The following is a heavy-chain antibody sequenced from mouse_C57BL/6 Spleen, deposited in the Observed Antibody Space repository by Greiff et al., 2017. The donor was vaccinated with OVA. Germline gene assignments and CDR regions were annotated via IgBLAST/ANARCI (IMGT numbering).Heavy chain of an antibody. CDR1: GFTFSSYT. CDR2: ISGGGGNT. D-gene: IGHD2-4*01. CDR3: ARLPYDYDEDYFDY. Sequence: EVQRVESGGGLVKPGGSLKLSCAASGFTFSSYTMSWVRQTPEKRLEWVATISGGGGNTYYPDSVKGRFTISRDNAKNTLYLQMSSLRSEDTALYYCARLPYDYDEDYFDYWGQGTTLTVSS. V-gene: IGHV5-9*01. J-gene: IGHJ2*01.